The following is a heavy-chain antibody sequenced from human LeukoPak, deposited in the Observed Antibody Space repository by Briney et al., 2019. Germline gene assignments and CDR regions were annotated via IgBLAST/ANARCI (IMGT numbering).Heavy chain of an antibody. Sequence: KTSETLSLTCTVSGGSISSSSYYWGWIRQRPGKGLEWIGSIYYSGSTYYNPSLKSRVTISVDTSKNQFSLKLSSVTAADTAVYYCARLKTYYYDSSGYNVVDDFDYWGQGTLVTVSS. V-gene: IGHV4-39*01. CDR2: IYYSGST. CDR1: GGSISSSSYY. J-gene: IGHJ4*02. CDR3: ARLKTYYYDSSGYNVVDDFDY. D-gene: IGHD3-22*01.